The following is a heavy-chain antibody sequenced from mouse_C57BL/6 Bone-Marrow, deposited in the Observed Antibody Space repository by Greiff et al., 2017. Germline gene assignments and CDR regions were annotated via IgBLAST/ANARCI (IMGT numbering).Heavy chain of an antibody. CDR2: IDPSDSYT. J-gene: IGHJ3*01. CDR1: GYTFTSYW. V-gene: IGHV1-59*01. D-gene: IGHD2-4*01. Sequence: QVQLQQPGAELVRPGTSVKLSCKASGYTFTSYWMHWVKQRPGQGLEWIGVIDPSDSYTNYNQKFKGKATLTVDTSSSTAYMQLSSLTSEDSAVYYCARRRHYDEEFAYWGQGTLVTGSA. CDR3: ARRRHYDEEFAY.